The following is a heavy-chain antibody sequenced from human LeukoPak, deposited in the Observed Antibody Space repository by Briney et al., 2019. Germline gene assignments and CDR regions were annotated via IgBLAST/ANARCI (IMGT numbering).Heavy chain of an antibody. Sequence: QTEGSLRLSCAASGFTFSSYAMSWVRQAPGKGLEWVSAISGSGGSTYYADSVKGRFTISRDNSKNTLYLQMNSLRAEDTAVYYCAKYLTVAGSTGYFDYWGQGTLVTVSS. CDR2: ISGSGGST. V-gene: IGHV3-23*01. CDR1: GFTFSSYA. D-gene: IGHD6-19*01. J-gene: IGHJ4*02. CDR3: AKYLTVAGSTGYFDY.